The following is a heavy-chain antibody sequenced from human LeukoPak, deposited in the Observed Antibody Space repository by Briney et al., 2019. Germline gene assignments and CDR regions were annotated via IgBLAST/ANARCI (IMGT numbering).Heavy chain of an antibody. D-gene: IGHD3-3*01. CDR3: AGNAAPDYDFWSGYYTDYYYYGIDV. V-gene: IGHV3-23*01. CDR1: GFTFSSYA. Sequence: PGGSLRPSCAASGFTFSSYAMSWVRQAPGKGLEWVSAISGSGGSTYYADSVKGRFTISRDNSKNTLYLQMNSLRAEDTAVYYCAGNAAPDYDFWSGYYTDYYYYGIDVWGQGTTVTVSS. CDR2: ISGSGGST. J-gene: IGHJ6*02.